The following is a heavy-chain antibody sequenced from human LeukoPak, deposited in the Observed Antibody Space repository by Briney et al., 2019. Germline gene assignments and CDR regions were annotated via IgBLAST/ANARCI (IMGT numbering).Heavy chain of an antibody. D-gene: IGHD3-3*01. CDR1: GFTFSSYS. Sequence: PGGSLRLSCAASGFTFSSYSMNWVRQAPGKGLEWVSYISSSGSTIYYADSVKGRFTISRDNAKNSLYLQMNSLRAEDTAVYYCARSGYDFWSGYANRRGFDYWGQGTLVTVSS. J-gene: IGHJ4*02. V-gene: IGHV3-48*04. CDR2: ISSSGSTI. CDR3: ARSGYDFWSGYANRRGFDY.